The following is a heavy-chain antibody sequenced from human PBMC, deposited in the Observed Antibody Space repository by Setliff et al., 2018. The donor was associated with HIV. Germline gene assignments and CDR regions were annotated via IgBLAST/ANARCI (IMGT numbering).Heavy chain of an antibody. J-gene: IGHJ3*02. CDR1: GGTFSTFA. V-gene: IGHV1-69*10. CDR3: AKDEEAVAPSAAFDI. D-gene: IGHD6-19*01. CDR2: IIPFHGIA. Sequence: GASVKVSCKVSGGTFSTFAVTWVRQAPGQGLEWMGGIIPFHGIANYQHKFQGKVTITADKSTTTVYLEMSSLTTEDTAVYYCAKDEEAVAPSAAFDIWGQGTMVTVSS.